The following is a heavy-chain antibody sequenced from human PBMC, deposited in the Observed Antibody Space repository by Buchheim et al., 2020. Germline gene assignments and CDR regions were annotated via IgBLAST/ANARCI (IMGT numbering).Heavy chain of an antibody. Sequence: EVQLLESGGGLVQPGGSLRLSCAASGFTFSSYAMSWVRPAPGKGLEWVSAISGSGGSTYYADSVKGRFTISRDHSKNTLYLQMNSLRAEDTAVYYCAKVSRADYYGSGSYCYWGQGTL. CDR3: AKVSRADYYGSGSYCY. D-gene: IGHD3-10*01. CDR1: GFTFSSYA. CDR2: ISGSGGST. V-gene: IGHV3-23*01. J-gene: IGHJ4*02.